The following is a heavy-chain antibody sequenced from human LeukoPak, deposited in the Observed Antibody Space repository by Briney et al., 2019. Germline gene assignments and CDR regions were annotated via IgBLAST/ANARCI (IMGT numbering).Heavy chain of an antibody. Sequence: KPGGCLRLSCAASGFTFSSYTMNWVRQAPGKGLEWVSSISGTSGYIYYADSVKGRFTISRDNAKKSLYLQMNSLRADDTAVYYCARDGYGDYATDFWGQGTLVTVSS. J-gene: IGHJ4*02. V-gene: IGHV3-21*01. CDR2: ISGTSGYI. CDR3: ARDGYGDYATDF. D-gene: IGHD4-17*01. CDR1: GFTFSSYT.